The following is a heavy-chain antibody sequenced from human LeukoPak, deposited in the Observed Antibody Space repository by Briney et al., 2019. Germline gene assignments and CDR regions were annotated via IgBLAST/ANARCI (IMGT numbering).Heavy chain of an antibody. J-gene: IGHJ4*02. CDR2: ISGSGGST. V-gene: IGHV3-23*01. CDR1: GFTFSSYA. Sequence: PGGSLRLSCAASGFTFSSYAMSWVRQAPGKGLEWVSAISGSGGSTYHADSVKGRFTISRDNSKNTLYLQMNSLRAEDTAVYYCAKSNDYGDYGGGDYWGQGTLVTVSS. D-gene: IGHD4-17*01. CDR3: AKSNDYGDYGGGDY.